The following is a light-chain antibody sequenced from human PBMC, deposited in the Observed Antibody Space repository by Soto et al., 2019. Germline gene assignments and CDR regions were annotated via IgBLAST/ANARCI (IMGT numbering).Light chain of an antibody. CDR1: SSDIGAYDY. Sequence: QSVLTQPPSASGSPGQSVTLSCTGTSSDIGAYDYVSWYQQHPGKVPKLMIYEVSKRPSGVPDRFSGSKSGTSASLAISGLRSDDEADYFCATWDDSLNGFYVFGTGTKVTVL. J-gene: IGLJ1*01. CDR3: ATWDDSLNGFYV. V-gene: IGLV2-8*01. CDR2: EVS.